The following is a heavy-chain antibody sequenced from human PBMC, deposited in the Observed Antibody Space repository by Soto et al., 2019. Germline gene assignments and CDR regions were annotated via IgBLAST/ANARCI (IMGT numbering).Heavy chain of an antibody. CDR2: IWYDGSNK. CDR1: GFTFSSYG. D-gene: IGHD3-10*01. V-gene: IGHV3-33*01. J-gene: IGHJ4*02. CDR3: ARDSHYDGSGSPIGY. Sequence: QVQLVESGGGVVQPGRSLRLSCAASGFTFSSYGMHWVRQAPGKGLEWVAVIWYDGSNKYYADSVKGRFTISRDNSKNALYLQMNSLRAEDTAVYYCARDSHYDGSGSPIGYWGQGTLVTVSS.